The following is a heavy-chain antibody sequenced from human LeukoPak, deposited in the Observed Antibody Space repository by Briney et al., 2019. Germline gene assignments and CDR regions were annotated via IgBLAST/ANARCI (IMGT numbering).Heavy chain of an antibody. D-gene: IGHD6-19*01. CDR2: IYYSEST. Sequence: SETLSLTCTVSGGSISSYYWRWIRQPPGKGLEWIGYIYYSESTNYNPSLKSRVTISVDTSKNQFSLKLSSVTAADTAVYYCARAYSSGWFDYWGQGTLVTVSS. J-gene: IGHJ4*02. CDR1: GGSISSYY. CDR3: ARAYSSGWFDY. V-gene: IGHV4-59*01.